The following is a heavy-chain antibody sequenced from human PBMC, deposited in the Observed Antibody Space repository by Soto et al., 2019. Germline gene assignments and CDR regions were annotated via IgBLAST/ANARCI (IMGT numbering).Heavy chain of an antibody. CDR3: STGQGIPETFDY. Sequence: QVQLVQSGAEVKKPGSSVKVSCKASGGTFSSYTISWVRQAPGQGLEWMGRIIPILGIANYAQKFQGRVTITADKSTSTAYMELSSLRSEDTAVYYCSTGQGIPETFDYWGQGTLVTVSS. CDR1: GGTFSSYT. CDR2: IIPILGIA. D-gene: IGHD2-2*01. J-gene: IGHJ4*02. V-gene: IGHV1-69*02.